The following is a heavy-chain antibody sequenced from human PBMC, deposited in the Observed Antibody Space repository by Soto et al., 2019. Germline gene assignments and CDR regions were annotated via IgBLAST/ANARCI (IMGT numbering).Heavy chain of an antibody. CDR3: AREGVYYYYGMDV. Sequence: EVQLVESGGGLVQPGGSLRLSCAASGFTFNSYSMNWVRQAPGKGLEWVSYISTSTIYYADSVKGRFTISRDNAKNSLYLQMNSLRDEDTAVYYCAREGVYYYYGMDVW. CDR2: ISTSTI. D-gene: IGHD3-16*01. J-gene: IGHJ6*01. V-gene: IGHV3-48*02. CDR1: GFTFNSYS.